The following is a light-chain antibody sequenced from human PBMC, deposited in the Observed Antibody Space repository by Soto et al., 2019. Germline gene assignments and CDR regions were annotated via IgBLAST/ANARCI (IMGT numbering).Light chain of an antibody. CDR1: QSVSSNY. V-gene: IGKV3-20*01. CDR2: GAS. J-gene: IGKJ1*01. CDR3: QQYGDTPWT. Sequence: EIVLTQSPGTLSLSPGERATLSCRASQSVSSNYLAWCQQKPGQAPRLLIYGASSRATGIPDRFSGSGSGTDFTLTISRLESEDFAVYYCQQYGDTPWTFGQGTKVEIK.